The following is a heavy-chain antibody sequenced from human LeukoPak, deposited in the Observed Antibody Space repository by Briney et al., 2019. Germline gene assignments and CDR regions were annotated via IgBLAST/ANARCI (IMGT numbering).Heavy chain of an antibody. J-gene: IGHJ4*02. V-gene: IGHV3-48*03. CDR2: ISSSGSTM. CDR1: GFTFSSYE. D-gene: IGHD3-22*01. CDR3: ARLVSGYFFEY. Sequence: PGGSLRLSCAASGFTFSSYEMNWVRQAPGKGLEGVSYISSSGSTMYYADSVKGRFTISRDNAKNSLYLQMNSLRADDTAVYYCARLVSGYFFEYWGQGTLVTVSS.